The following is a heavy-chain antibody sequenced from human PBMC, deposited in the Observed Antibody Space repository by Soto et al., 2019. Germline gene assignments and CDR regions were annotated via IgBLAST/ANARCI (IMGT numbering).Heavy chain of an antibody. CDR3: ARRADTRENWFDP. CDR2: IYYSGST. Sequence: SETLSLTCTVSGGSISSYYWSWIRQPPGKGLEWIGYIYYSGSTNYNPSLKSRVTISVDTSKSQFSLKLSSVTAADTAVYYCARRADTRENWFDPWGQGTLVTVSS. J-gene: IGHJ5*02. V-gene: IGHV4-59*08. CDR1: GGSISSYY.